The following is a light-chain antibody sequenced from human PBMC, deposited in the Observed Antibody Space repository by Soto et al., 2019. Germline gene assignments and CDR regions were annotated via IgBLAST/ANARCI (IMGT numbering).Light chain of an antibody. J-gene: IGKJ4*01. CDR3: QYQGT. Sequence: IVLTQSPDTLSLSPGERATLSCRASQSVGRRYLAWYQQKPGQAPMLLIYDTSERASDIPGRFSGSGSGTDFTLTISRLVPEDVAVYYCQYQGTFGGGTKVEIE. V-gene: IGKV3-20*01. CDR2: DTS. CDR1: QSVGRRY.